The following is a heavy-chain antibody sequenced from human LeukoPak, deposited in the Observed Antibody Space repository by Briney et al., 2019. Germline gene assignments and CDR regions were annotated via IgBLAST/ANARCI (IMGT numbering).Heavy chain of an antibody. CDR1: GGSISSYY. CDR2: IYYSGST. V-gene: IGHV4-59*01. CDR3: ARDYCDSSENAFDI. J-gene: IGHJ3*02. Sequence: SSETLSLTCTVSGGSISSYYWSWIRQPPGKGLEWIGYIYYSGSTNYNPSLKSRVTISVDTSKNQFSLKLSSVTAADTAVYYCARDYCDSSENAFDIWGQGTMVTVSS. D-gene: IGHD3-22*01.